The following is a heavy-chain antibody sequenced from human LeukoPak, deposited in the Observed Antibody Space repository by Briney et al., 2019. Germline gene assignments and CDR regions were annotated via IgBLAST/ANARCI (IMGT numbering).Heavy chain of an antibody. V-gene: IGHV4-39*01. CDR1: GFTFSSYG. D-gene: IGHD6-13*01. J-gene: IGHJ4*02. Sequence: PGGSLRLSCAASGFTFSSYGMSWVRQAPGKGLEWIGSFYYSGSTYYNPSLKSRVTISVDTSKNQFSLKLSSVTAADTAVYYCARHGTYSSSWYLPFGYWGQGTLVTVSS. CDR2: FYYSGST. CDR3: ARHGTYSSSWYLPFGY.